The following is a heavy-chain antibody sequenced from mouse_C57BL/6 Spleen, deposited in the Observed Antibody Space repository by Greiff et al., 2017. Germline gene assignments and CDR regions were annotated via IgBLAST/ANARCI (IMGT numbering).Heavy chain of an antibody. CDR2: IYPGSGNT. J-gene: IGHJ2*01. V-gene: IGHV1-76*01. CDR1: GYTFTDYY. Sequence: QVQLQQSGAELVRPGASVKLSCKASGYTFTDYYINWVKQRPGQGLEWIARIYPGSGNTYYNEKFKGKDTLTAEKSSSTAYMQLSSLTSEDSAVYFCARGDYYGYFDYWGQGTTLTVSS. CDR3: ARGDYYGYFDY. D-gene: IGHD2-1*01.